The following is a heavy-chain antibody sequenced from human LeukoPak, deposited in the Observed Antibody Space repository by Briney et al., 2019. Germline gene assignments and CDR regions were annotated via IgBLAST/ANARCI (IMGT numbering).Heavy chain of an antibody. Sequence: SETLSLTCTVSGVSMSSGAFYWSWIRQHPGKGLEWIGNIYYSGSTYYNPSLKSRVTISVDRSNTQFSLKLTSVTVADTAVYYCARAFPFDDYGDPDAFDIWGQGTMVTVSS. J-gene: IGHJ3*02. D-gene: IGHD4-17*01. CDR2: IYYSGST. CDR1: GVSMSSGAFY. CDR3: ARAFPFDDYGDPDAFDI. V-gene: IGHV4-30-4*08.